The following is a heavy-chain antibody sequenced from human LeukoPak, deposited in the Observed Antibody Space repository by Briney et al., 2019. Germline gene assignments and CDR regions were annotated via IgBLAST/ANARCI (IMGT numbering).Heavy chain of an antibody. V-gene: IGHV3-30*04. D-gene: IGHD3-10*01. J-gene: IGHJ4*02. CDR1: GITFSSYA. CDR2: ISYDGSNK. Sequence: PGGSLRLSCAASGITFSSYAMHWVRQAPGKGLEWVAVISYDGSNKYYADSVKGRFTISRDNSKNTLYLQMNSLRAEDTAVYYCARGALLWFGDRMEYYFDYWGQGTLLTVSS. CDR3: ARGALLWFGDRMEYYFDY.